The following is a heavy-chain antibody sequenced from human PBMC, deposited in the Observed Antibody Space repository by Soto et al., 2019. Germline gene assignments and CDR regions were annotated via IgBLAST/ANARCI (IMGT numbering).Heavy chain of an antibody. Sequence: ASVKVSCKASGYTFTGYYMHWVRQAPGQGLEWMGWINPNSGGTNYAQKFQGWVTMTRDTSISTAYMELSRLRSDDTAVYYCAREGIAPVVGLRGDYYGMDVWGQGTTVTVSS. D-gene: IGHD1-26*01. CDR3: AREGIAPVVGLRGDYYGMDV. CDR1: GYTFTGYY. CDR2: INPNSGGT. J-gene: IGHJ6*02. V-gene: IGHV1-2*04.